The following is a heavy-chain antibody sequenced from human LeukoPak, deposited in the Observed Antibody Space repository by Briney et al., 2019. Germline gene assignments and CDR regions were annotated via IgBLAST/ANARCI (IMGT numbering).Heavy chain of an antibody. V-gene: IGHV4-59*01. CDR3: ARRGGSPLGAFDI. J-gene: IGHJ3*02. Sequence: SETLSLTCTVSGCSISSYYWSWIRQPPGKGLECIGYIYYNGRPNYNPSLKSRVTISVDTSKNQFSLKLTSVTAADTAVYYCARRGGSPLGAFDIWGQGTMVTVSS. CDR1: GCSISSYY. CDR2: IYYNGRP. D-gene: IGHD1-26*01.